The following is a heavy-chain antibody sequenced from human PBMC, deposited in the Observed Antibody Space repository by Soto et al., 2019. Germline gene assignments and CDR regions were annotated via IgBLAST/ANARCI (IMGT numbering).Heavy chain of an antibody. CDR2: IRSKANSYAT. CDR1: GFTFSGSA. Sequence: GGSLRLSCAASGFTFSGSAMHWVRQASGKGLEWVGRIRSKANSYATAYAASVKGRFTISRDDSKNTAHLQMNSLKTEDTAVYYCTRRSGVIAVAIDAFDIWGQGTMVTVSS. J-gene: IGHJ3*02. V-gene: IGHV3-73*01. D-gene: IGHD6-19*01. CDR3: TRRSGVIAVAIDAFDI.